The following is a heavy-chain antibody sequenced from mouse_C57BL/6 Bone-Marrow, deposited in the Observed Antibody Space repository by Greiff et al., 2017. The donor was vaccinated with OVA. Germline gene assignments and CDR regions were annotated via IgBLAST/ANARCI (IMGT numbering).Heavy chain of an antibody. D-gene: IGHD1-1*01. J-gene: IGHJ4*01. V-gene: IGHV1-80*01. Sequence: QVQLKQSGAELVKPGASVKISCKASGYAFSSYWMNWVKQRPGKGLEWIGQIYPGDGDTNYNGKFKGKATLTAAKSSSTAYMQLSSLTSEDSAVYFCARGPFITTVVAPYYYAMDYWGQGTSVTVSS. CDR2: IYPGDGDT. CDR1: GYAFSSYW. CDR3: ARGPFITTVVAPYYYAMDY.